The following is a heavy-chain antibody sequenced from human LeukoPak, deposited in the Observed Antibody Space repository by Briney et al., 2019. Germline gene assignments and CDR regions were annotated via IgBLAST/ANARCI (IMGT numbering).Heavy chain of an antibody. D-gene: IGHD3-22*01. CDR2: IYSGGST. J-gene: IGHJ6*02. CDR3: ARDMPDSSGYYYGEDYYYGMDV. Sequence: GGSLRLSCAASGFTVSSNYMSWVRQAPGKGLEWVSVIYSGGSTYYADSVKGRFTISRDNSKNTLYLQMNSLRAEDTAVYYCARDMPDSSGYYYGEDYYYGMDVWGQGTTVTVSS. V-gene: IGHV3-53*01. CDR1: GFTVSSNY.